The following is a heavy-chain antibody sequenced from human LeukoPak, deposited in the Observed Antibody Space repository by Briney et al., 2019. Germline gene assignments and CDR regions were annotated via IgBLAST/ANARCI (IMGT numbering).Heavy chain of an antibody. V-gene: IGHV3-53*01. Sequence: GGSLRLSCAASGFTVSSNYMSWVRQAPGKGLEWVSVIYSGGRTYYAESVKGRFTISRDNSKNTLYLQMNSLRAEDTAVYYCAREVVVVGATGGGFDYWGQGTLVTVSS. CDR1: GFTVSSNY. D-gene: IGHD1-26*01. CDR2: IYSGGRT. J-gene: IGHJ4*02. CDR3: AREVVVVGATGGGFDY.